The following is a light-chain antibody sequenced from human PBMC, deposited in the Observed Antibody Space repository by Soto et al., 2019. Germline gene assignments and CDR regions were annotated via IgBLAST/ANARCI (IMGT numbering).Light chain of an antibody. CDR1: SSDIGSYKY. V-gene: IGLV2-14*01. CDR2: DVS. CDR3: SSYTRTNTMV. J-gene: IGLJ2*01. Sequence: QSALTQPASVSGSPGQSITISCTGTSSDIGSYKYVSWYQHHPGKAPKVLIYDVSNRPSGVSDRFSGSKSGNAASLTISGLQAEDEADYYCSSYTRTNTMVLGGGTKITVL.